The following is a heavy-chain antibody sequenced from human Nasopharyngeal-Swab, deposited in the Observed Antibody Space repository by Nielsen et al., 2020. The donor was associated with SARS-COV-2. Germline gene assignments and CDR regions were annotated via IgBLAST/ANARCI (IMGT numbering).Heavy chain of an antibody. D-gene: IGHD6-19*01. Sequence: SETLPLTCTVSGGSISSSSYYWGWIRQPPGKGLEWIGSIYYSGSTYYNPSLKSRVTISVDTSKNQFSLKLSSVTAADTAVYYCARLGMSVAGTGFDYWGQGTLVTVSS. J-gene: IGHJ4*02. V-gene: IGHV4-39*01. CDR3: ARLGMSVAGTGFDY. CDR1: GGSISSSSYY. CDR2: IYYSGST.